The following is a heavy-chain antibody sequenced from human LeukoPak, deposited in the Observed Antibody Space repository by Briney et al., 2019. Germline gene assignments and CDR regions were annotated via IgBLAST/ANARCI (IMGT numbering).Heavy chain of an antibody. J-gene: IGHJ4*02. CDR1: GSTVSSNY. CDR2: IYSGGTT. V-gene: IGHV3-53*01. CDR3: ARSVRYLEWAY. D-gene: IGHD3-3*01. Sequence: QPGGSLRLSCAASGSTVSSNYMTWVRQAPGKGLEWVSVIYSGGTTYYADSVKGRFTISRDSSKNMLFLQMNSLRVEDTAVYYCARSVRYLEWAYWGQGTLVTVSS.